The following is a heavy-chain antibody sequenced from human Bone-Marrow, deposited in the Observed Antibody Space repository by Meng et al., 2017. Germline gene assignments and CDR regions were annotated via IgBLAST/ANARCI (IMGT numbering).Heavy chain of an antibody. D-gene: IGHD3-22*01. CDR3: ARDSRTYYYDSSGYTFDY. CDR1: GGSVSGSNW. Sequence: LRGAGQGRVNPSGALSRTGPVSGGSVSGSNWGRWVRQPPGKGLEWIGEIYHSGSTNYNPSLKSRVTISVDKSKNQFSLKLSSVTAADTAVYYCARDSRTYYYDSSGYTFDYWGQGTLVTVSS. J-gene: IGHJ4*02. V-gene: IGHV4-4*02. CDR2: IYHSGST.